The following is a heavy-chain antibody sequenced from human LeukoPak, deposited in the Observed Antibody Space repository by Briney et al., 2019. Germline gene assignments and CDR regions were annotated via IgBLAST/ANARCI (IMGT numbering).Heavy chain of an antibody. J-gene: IGHJ4*02. V-gene: IGHV1-69*13. Sequence: ASVAVSYKDSGGTFSNYAISWVRPAPGQGLAWMEGIIPIYGTANYAQKFQGRVTITADESTSTAYMELSSLRSEDTAVYYCARGSRGYSGSPDYWGQGTLVTVSS. CDR2: IIPIYGTA. D-gene: IGHD5-12*01. CDR3: ARGSRGYSGSPDY. CDR1: GGTFSNYA.